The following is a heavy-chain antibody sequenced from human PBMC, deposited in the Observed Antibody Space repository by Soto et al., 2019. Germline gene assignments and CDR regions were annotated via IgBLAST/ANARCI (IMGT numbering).Heavy chain of an antibody. V-gene: IGHV3-48*01. J-gene: IGHJ3*02. CDR3: ARDGGDSSSWYFAFDI. CDR1: GFTFSSYS. Sequence: EVQLVESGGGLVQPGGSLRLSCAASGFTFSSYSMNWVRQAPGKGLEWVSYISSSSTIYYADSVKGRFTISRDNAKNSLYLQMNSLRAEDTAVYYCARDGGDSSSWYFAFDIWGQGTMVTVSS. CDR2: ISSSSTI. D-gene: IGHD6-13*01.